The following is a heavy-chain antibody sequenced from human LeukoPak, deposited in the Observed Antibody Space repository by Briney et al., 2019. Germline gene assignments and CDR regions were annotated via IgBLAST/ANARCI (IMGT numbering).Heavy chain of an antibody. V-gene: IGHV3-7*01. CDR1: GGSMSSHY. CDR2: IKQDGSEK. J-gene: IGHJ5*02. Sequence: PSETLSLTCTVSGGSMSSHYWSWIRQSPGKGLEWVANIKQDGSEKYYVDSVKGRFTISRDNAKNSLYLQMNSLRAEDTAVYYCAKPTHFNWFDPWGQGTLVTVSS. CDR3: AKPTHFNWFDP. D-gene: IGHD3-3*02.